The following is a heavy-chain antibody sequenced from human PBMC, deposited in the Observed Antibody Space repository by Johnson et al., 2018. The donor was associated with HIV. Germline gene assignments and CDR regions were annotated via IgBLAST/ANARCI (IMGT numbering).Heavy chain of an antibody. Sequence: MQLVESGGGLVQPGGSLRLSCAASGFTFSSYWMSWVRQAPGKGLEWVANIKQDGSEKYYVDSVKGRFTISRDNAKNSLYLQMNSLRVEDTAAYYCARGVKQQLSVVDAFGIWGQGTMVAVSS. V-gene: IGHV3-7*04. D-gene: IGHD6-13*01. CDR3: ARGVKQQLSVVDAFGI. CDR2: IKQDGSEK. J-gene: IGHJ3*02. CDR1: GFTFSSYW.